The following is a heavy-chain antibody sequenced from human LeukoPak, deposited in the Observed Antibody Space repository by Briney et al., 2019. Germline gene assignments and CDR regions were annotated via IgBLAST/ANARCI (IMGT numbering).Heavy chain of an antibody. J-gene: IGHJ4*02. CDR2: ISSSGSTI. D-gene: IGHD3-22*01. CDR3: ASLYYYDSSGYYYGDY. CDR1: GFTFSDYY. Sequence: GSLRLSCAASGFTFSDYYMSWIRQAPGKGLEWVSYISSSGSTIYYADSVKGRFTISRDNAKNSLYLQMNSLRAEDTAVYYCASLYYYDSSGYYYGDYWGQGTLVTVSS. V-gene: IGHV3-11*01.